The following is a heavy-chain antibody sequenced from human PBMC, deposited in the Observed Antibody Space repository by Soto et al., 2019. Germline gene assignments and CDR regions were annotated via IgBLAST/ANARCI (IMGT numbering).Heavy chain of an antibody. Sequence: QVQLQESGPGLVKPSQTLSLTCTVSGGSISNGAYYWSWIRQHPGKGLEWIGYIYNSGSTYYGPSLKSRVTISVDPSKNQFSLQLSSVTAADTAVYYCARDRADYYDLLTGSNWFDPWGQGTLVTVSS. CDR1: GGSISNGAYY. CDR3: ARDRADYYDLLTGSNWFDP. J-gene: IGHJ5*02. CDR2: IYNSGST. D-gene: IGHD3-9*01. V-gene: IGHV4-31*03.